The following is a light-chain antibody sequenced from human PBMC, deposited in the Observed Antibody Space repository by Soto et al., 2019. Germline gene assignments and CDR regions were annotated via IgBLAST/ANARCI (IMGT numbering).Light chain of an antibody. CDR3: LSKTSTISYV. Sequence: QSVLTQPAPVSGSPGQSIAISCTGTTSDVGGYNYVSWYQQHPGKVPKLLIHEVSNRPSGVSNRFSGSKSGNTASLTISGLQAEDEADYYCLSKTSTISYVVGTGTKVTV. J-gene: IGLJ1*01. CDR1: TSDVGGYNY. CDR2: EVS. V-gene: IGLV2-14*01.